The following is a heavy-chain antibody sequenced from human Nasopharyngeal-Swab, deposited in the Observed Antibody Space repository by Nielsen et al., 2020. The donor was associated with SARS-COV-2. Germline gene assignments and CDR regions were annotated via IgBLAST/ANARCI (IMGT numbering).Heavy chain of an antibody. CDR3: ARDLPPYGDYYMDV. D-gene: IGHD4-17*01. V-gene: IGHV3-48*03. J-gene: IGHJ6*03. CDR2: ISSSGSTI. Sequence: GGSLSLSCAASGFTFSSYEMNWVRQAPGKGLEWVSYISSSGSTIYYADSVKGRFTISRDNAKNSPYLQMNSLRAEDTAVYYCARDLPPYGDYYMDVWGKGTTVTVSS. CDR1: GFTFSSYE.